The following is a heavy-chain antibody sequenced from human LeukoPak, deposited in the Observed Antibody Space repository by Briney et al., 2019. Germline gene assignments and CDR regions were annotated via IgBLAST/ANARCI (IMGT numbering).Heavy chain of an antibody. D-gene: IGHD3-22*01. CDR2: ISGSGGGT. CDR1: GITLSNYG. J-gene: IGHJ4*02. Sequence: HSGGSLRLSCVVSGITLSNYGMSWVRQAPGKGLEWVAGISGSGGGTQYADSVKGRFTISRDNRKNTLYVQMNSLRADDTSMYFCAKRGVVIRVILVGFHKEAYYFDSWGQGALVTVSS. CDR3: AKRGVVIRVILVGFHKEAYYFDS. V-gene: IGHV3-23*01.